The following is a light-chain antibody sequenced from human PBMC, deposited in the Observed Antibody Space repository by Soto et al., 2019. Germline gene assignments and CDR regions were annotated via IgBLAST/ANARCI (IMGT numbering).Light chain of an antibody. CDR3: QQRSTWPYT. CDR1: QSISANY. Sequence: EIVLTQSPGTVSLSPGERATLSCRASQSISANYLAWYQQKPGQAPRLLIYDASNTASGIPARFSGRGSGTDFTLTISSLEPEDFAVYFCQQRSTWPYTFGQGTKLEIK. V-gene: IGKV3-11*01. CDR2: DAS. J-gene: IGKJ2*01.